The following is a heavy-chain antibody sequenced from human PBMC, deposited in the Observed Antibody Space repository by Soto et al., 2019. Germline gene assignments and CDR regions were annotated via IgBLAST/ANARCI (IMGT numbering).Heavy chain of an antibody. D-gene: IGHD3-22*01. CDR2: ISAYNGNT. V-gene: IGHV1-18*01. Sequence: EASVKVSCKASGYTFTSYGISWVRQAPGQGLEWMGWISAYNGNTNYAQKLQGRVTMTTDTSTSTAYMELRSLRSDDTAVYYCACDSSGYYPRGDYYYGMDVWGQGTTVTVSS. CDR1: GYTFTSYG. CDR3: ACDSSGYYPRGDYYYGMDV. J-gene: IGHJ6*02.